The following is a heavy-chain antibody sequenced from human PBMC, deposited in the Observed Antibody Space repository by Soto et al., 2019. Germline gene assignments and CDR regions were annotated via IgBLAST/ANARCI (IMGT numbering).Heavy chain of an antibody. Sequence: GESLKISCKVSGYSATTYWIGWVRQMPAKGLEWMGIIYPEDSDTRYSPSFQGQVTISADKSISTAYLQWSSLKASDTATYYCARVTVTPECSYWYMDVWGKGTTVTVSS. D-gene: IGHD4-17*01. CDR2: IYPEDSDT. CDR1: GYSATTYW. V-gene: IGHV5-51*01. CDR3: ARVTVTPECSYWYMDV. J-gene: IGHJ6*03.